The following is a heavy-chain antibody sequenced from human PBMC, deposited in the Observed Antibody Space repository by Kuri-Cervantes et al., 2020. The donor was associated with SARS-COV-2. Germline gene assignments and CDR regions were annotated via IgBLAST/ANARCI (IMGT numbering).Heavy chain of an antibody. V-gene: IGHV3-9*01. Sequence: GGSLRLSCAASGFTFDDYAMHWVRQAPGKGLEWVSGISWNSGSIGYADSVKGRFTISRDNAKNSLYLQMNSLRAEDTALYYCAKDIREQLVGGVGWFDPWGQGTLVTASS. CDR1: GFTFDDYA. J-gene: IGHJ5*02. D-gene: IGHD6-6*01. CDR2: ISWNSGSI. CDR3: AKDIREQLVGGVGWFDP.